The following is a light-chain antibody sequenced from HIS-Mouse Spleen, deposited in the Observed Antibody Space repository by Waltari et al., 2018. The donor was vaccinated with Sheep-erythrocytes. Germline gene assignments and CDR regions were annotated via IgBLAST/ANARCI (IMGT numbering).Light chain of an antibody. J-gene: IGLJ2*01. Sequence: SSELTQDPAVSVALGQTVRITCQGDSLRSYYASWYQQKPGQAPVLVIYGKTNRPSGIPDRFSGSSSGNTAALTITGAQAEDEADYYCNSRDSSGKVFGGGTKLTVL. CDR3: NSRDSSGKV. V-gene: IGLV3-19*01. CDR1: SLRSYY. CDR2: GKT.